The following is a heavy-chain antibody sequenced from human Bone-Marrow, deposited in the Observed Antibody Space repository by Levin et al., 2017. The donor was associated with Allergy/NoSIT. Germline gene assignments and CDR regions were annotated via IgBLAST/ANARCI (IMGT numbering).Heavy chain of an antibody. J-gene: IGHJ3*02. D-gene: IGHD5/OR15-5a*01. CDR3: AKDGRGYNVEGDALDM. V-gene: IGHV3-23*01. CDR1: GFTFSDFA. CDR2: ISGFSGTT. Sequence: GSLRLSCVASGFTFSDFAMSWVRQAPGRGLELEWVSGISGFSGTTYYADSVKGRFTISRDNSKRTLYLHMNSLRVEDTAVYYCAKDGRGYNVEGDALDMWGQGTMVTVSS.